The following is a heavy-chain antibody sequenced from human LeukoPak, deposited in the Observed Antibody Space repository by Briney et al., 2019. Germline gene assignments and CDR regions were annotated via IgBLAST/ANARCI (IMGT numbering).Heavy chain of an antibody. V-gene: IGHV1-8*01. CDR2: MNPNSGNT. Sequence: ASVKVSFKASGYTFTSYDINWVRQAPGQGLEWMGWMNPNSGNTGYAQKFQGRVTMTRNTSISTAYMELSSLRSEDTAVYYCARGYVDTAFRGSYYYYYMDVWGKGTTVTVSS. CDR3: ARGYVDTAFRGSYYYYYMDV. J-gene: IGHJ6*03. D-gene: IGHD5-18*01. CDR1: GYTFTSYD.